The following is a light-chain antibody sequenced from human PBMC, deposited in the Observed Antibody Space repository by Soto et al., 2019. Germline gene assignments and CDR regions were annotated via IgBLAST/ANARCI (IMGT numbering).Light chain of an antibody. CDR1: QSVNSY. CDR2: DAS. J-gene: IGKJ2*01. CDR3: QQRNVWSPYT. Sequence: EIVLTQSPATLSLSPGERATLSCRASQSVNSYLAWYQQKPGQAPRLLIYDASNRATGIPARFSGSGSGTDFTLTISSLEPEDFAVYYCQQRNVWSPYTFGQGTKVDIK. V-gene: IGKV3-11*01.